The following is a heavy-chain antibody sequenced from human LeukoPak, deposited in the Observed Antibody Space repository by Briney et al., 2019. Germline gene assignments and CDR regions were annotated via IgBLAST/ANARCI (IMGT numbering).Heavy chain of an antibody. J-gene: IGHJ4*02. D-gene: IGHD3-3*01. Sequence: LETLSLTCAVYGGSFSGYYWSLIRQPPGKGLEWIGEINHSGSTNYNPSLKSRVTISVDTSKNQFSLKLSSVTAADTAVYYCARATYYDFWSGYYYDYWGQGTLVTVSS. CDR1: GGSFSGYY. CDR3: ARATYYDFWSGYYYDY. V-gene: IGHV4-34*01. CDR2: INHSGST.